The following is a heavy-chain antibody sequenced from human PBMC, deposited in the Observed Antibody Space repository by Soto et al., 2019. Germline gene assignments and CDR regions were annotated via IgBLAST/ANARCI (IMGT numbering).Heavy chain of an antibody. D-gene: IGHD6-19*01. Sequence: QVQLLQSGAEVKKPGSSVRVSCEASGGTFRTYSISWVRQAPGQGLEWMGEIIPIFGTINYAQKFQGRLTITADESTATVYMDLRSLRSDDTALYYCAKGAVAGTPTSYYYYGMDVWGQGTTVIVSS. CDR2: IIPIFGTI. CDR3: AKGAVAGTPTSYYYYGMDV. J-gene: IGHJ6*02. V-gene: IGHV1-69*12. CDR1: GGTFRTYS.